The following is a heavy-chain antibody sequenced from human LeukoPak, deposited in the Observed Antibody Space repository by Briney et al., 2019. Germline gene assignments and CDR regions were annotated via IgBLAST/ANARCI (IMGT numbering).Heavy chain of an antibody. D-gene: IGHD2-2*01. CDR1: GFTLSSYS. Sequence: PGGSLRLSCAASGFTLSSYSMNWVRQDPGKRLEWVSLMRSCSICIYYADTVKGRFTISRDNSKNALYMQMNSLRVEDTAVYYCAKGKKIVVPAAMFYYWGQGTLVTVSS. V-gene: IGHV3-21*01. CDR2: MRSCSICI. CDR3: AKGKKIVVPAAMFYY. J-gene: IGHJ4*02.